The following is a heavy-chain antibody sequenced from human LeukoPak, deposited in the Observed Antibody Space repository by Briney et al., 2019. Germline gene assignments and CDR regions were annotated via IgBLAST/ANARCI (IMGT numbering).Heavy chain of an antibody. V-gene: IGHV1-24*01. Sequence: ASVKVSCKASGYTFTGYYMHWVRQAPGKGLEWMGGFDPEDGETIYAQKFQGRVTMTEDTSTDTAYMELSSLRSEDTAVYYCATDPIGRYDFWSGPVFDYWGQGTLVAVSS. CDR1: GYTFTGYY. J-gene: IGHJ4*02. D-gene: IGHD3-3*01. CDR2: FDPEDGET. CDR3: ATDPIGRYDFWSGPVFDY.